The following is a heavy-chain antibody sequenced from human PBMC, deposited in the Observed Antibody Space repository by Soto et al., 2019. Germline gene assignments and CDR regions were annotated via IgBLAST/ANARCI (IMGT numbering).Heavy chain of an antibody. CDR3: ANLATADTLDY. Sequence: QVQLVQSGAEVKKPGSSVKVSCKASGGTFSSYISWVRQAPGQGLEWMGRIIPILGIANYPQKFQGKVTITADKSTSTAYMELSSLRSEDTAVYYCANLATADTLDYWGQGTLVTVSS. J-gene: IGHJ4*02. V-gene: IGHV1-69*02. CDR1: GGTFSSY. CDR2: IIPILGIA. D-gene: IGHD6-13*01.